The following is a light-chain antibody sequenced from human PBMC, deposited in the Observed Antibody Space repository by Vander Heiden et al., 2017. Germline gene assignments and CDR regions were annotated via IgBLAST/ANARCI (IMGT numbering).Light chain of an antibody. CDR1: PSVSSSY. J-gene: IGKJ1*01. Sequence: EIVLTQSPGTLSLSPGERATLSCRASPSVSSSYLAWYQQKPGQAPRRLIYGASSRATGIPDRFSGSGSVTDFTLTISRLEPEDLAVYYCQQAPRTFGQGTKVEIK. CDR2: GAS. V-gene: IGKV3-20*01. CDR3: QQAPRT.